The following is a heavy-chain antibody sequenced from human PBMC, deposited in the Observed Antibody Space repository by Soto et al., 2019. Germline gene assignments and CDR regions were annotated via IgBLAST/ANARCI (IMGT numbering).Heavy chain of an antibody. CDR2: ISWNSGSI. CDR1: GFTFDDYA. CDR3: AKYNDYSNPPFDY. Sequence: EVQLVESGGGLVQPGRSLRLSCAASGFTFDDYAMHWVRQAPGKGLEWVSGISWNSGSIGYADSVKGPFTISRDNAKNSLYMQMTSLRAEEKALYYCAKYNDYSNPPFDYWGQGTLVTVSS. J-gene: IGHJ4*02. V-gene: IGHV3-9*01. D-gene: IGHD4-4*01.